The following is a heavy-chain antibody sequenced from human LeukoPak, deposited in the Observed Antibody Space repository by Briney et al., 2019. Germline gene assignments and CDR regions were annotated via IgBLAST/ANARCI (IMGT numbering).Heavy chain of an antibody. Sequence: SETLSLTCTVSGGSISSSSYYWGWIRQPPGKGLEWIGSIYYSGSTYYNPSLKSRVTISVDTSKNQFSLKLSSVTAADTAVYYCARVPYYYGSGSTNPGGYFDYWGQGTLVTVSS. CDR1: GGSISSSSYY. V-gene: IGHV4-39*01. J-gene: IGHJ4*02. D-gene: IGHD3-10*01. CDR3: ARVPYYYGSGSTNPGGYFDY. CDR2: IYYSGST.